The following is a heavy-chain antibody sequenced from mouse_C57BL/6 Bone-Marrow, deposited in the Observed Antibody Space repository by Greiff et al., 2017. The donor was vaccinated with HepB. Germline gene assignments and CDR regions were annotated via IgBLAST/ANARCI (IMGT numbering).Heavy chain of an antibody. D-gene: IGHD1-1*01. CDR2: IYPGGGYT. CDR1: GYTFTNYW. V-gene: IGHV1-63*01. J-gene: IGHJ2*01. Sequence: QVQLQQSGAELVRPGTSVKMSCKASGYTFTNYWIGWAKQRPGHGLEWIGDIYPGGGYTNYNEKFKGKATLTADTSSSTAYMQFSSLTSEDSAIYYCARRSPYYYGSSYGYWGQGTTLTVSS. CDR3: ARRSPYYYGSSYGY.